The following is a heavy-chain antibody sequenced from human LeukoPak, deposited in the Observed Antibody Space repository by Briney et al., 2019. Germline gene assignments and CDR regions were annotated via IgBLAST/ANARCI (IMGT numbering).Heavy chain of an antibody. CDR3: ARTDYGGRRHFDY. V-gene: IGHV4-38-2*01. CDR2: IYHSGST. Sequence: SETLSLTCAVSGYSISSGYYWGWIRQPPGKGLEWIGSIYHSGSTYYNPPLKSRVTISVDTSKNQFSLKLSSVTAADTAVYYCARTDYGGRRHFDYWGQGTLVTVSS. CDR1: GYSISSGYY. D-gene: IGHD4-23*01. J-gene: IGHJ4*02.